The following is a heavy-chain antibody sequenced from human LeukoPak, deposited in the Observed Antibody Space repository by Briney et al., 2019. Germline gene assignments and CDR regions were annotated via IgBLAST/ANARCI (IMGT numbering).Heavy chain of an antibody. J-gene: IGHJ5*02. CDR2: MNPNSGNT. D-gene: IGHD6-13*01. Sequence: ASVKVSCKASGYTFTSYDINWVRQATGQGLEWMGWMNPNSGNTGYAQKFQGRVTMTRNTSISTAYMELSSLRSEDTAVYYCARGISSSWYQNGDWFDPWGQGTLVTVSS. V-gene: IGHV1-8*01. CDR3: ARGISSSWYQNGDWFDP. CDR1: GYTFTSYD.